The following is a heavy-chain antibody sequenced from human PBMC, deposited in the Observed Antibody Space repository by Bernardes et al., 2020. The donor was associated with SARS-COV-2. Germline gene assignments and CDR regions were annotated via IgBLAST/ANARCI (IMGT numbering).Heavy chain of an antibody. D-gene: IGHD2-21*02. CDR2: IYSSGSS. J-gene: IGHJ6*01. V-gene: IGHV4-39*01. Sequence: WETLSLTCTVSGGSISSSNYYWGWIRQPPGKGLEWIGSIYSSGSSYYNPSLQSRVRESVDTSKNQFSLRLSFVSAADTAVYYCAGSSCGIDCYIGGLRSWDYGMDVWGRGTTVTVSS. CDR1: GGSISSSNYY. CDR3: AGSSCGIDCYIGGLRSWDYGMDV.